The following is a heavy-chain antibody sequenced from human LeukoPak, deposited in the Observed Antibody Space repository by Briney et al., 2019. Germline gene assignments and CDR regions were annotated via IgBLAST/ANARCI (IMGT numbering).Heavy chain of an antibody. V-gene: IGHV1-2*02. CDR2: INPNSGGT. CDR1: GYTFTGYY. J-gene: IGHJ3*02. D-gene: IGHD1-26*01. Sequence: ASVKVSCKASGYTFTGYYMHWVRQAPGQGLEWMGWINPNSGGTNYAQKFQGRVTMTRDTSISTAYMELSRLRSDDTAVYYCASPSGSYYINAFDIWGQGTMVTVSS. CDR3: ASPSGSYYINAFDI.